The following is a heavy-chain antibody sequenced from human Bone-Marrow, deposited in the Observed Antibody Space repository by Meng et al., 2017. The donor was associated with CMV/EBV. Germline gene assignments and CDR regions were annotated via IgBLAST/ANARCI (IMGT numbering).Heavy chain of an antibody. CDR2: ISYDGSNK. D-gene: IGHD5-12*01. CDR3: AGGAGWIFDL. J-gene: IGHJ2*01. V-gene: IGHV3-30-3*01. Sequence: GESLKISCAASGFTFSSYAMHWVRQAPGKGLEWVAVISYDGSNKYYADSVKGRFTISRDNSKNSLYLQMNNLSAEDTAVYYCAGGAGWIFDLWGRGTLVTVSS. CDR1: GFTFSSYA.